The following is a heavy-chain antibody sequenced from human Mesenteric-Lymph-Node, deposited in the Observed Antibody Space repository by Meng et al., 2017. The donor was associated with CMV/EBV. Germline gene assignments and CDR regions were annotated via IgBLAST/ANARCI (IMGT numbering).Heavy chain of an antibody. Sequence: GESLKISCAASGFTFSSYGMHWVRQAPGKGLEWVAFIGHDGSNKYYTDSVQGRFTISRDNSKNTLYLQMNSLRADDTGIYYCARAAYCSDSSCPFNYWGQGTLVTVSS. J-gene: IGHJ4*02. CDR3: ARAAYCSDSSCPFNY. D-gene: IGHD2-15*01. CDR1: GFTFSSYG. CDR2: IGHDGSNK. V-gene: IGHV3-30*02.